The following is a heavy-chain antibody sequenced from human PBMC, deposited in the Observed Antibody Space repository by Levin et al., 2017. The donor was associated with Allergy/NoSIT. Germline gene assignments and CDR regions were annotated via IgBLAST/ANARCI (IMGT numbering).Heavy chain of an antibody. V-gene: IGHV3-21*01. CDR3: AREAVAGTPWRGAWFDP. CDR2: ISSSSSYI. Sequence: GESLKISCAASGFTFSSYSMNWVRQAPGKGLEWVSSISSSSSYIYYADSVKGRFTISRDNAKNSLYLQMNSLRAEDTAVYYCAREAVAGTPWRGAWFDPWGQGTLVTVSS. CDR1: GFTFSSYS. D-gene: IGHD6-19*01. J-gene: IGHJ5*02.